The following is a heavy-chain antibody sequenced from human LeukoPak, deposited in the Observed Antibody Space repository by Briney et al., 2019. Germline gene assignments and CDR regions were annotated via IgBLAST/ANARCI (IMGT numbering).Heavy chain of an antibody. CDR3: ARYDSSGYSHY. J-gene: IGHJ4*02. Sequence: PGGSLRLSCAASGFTFSNAWMSWVRQAPGKGLEWVAVISYDGSNKYYADSVKGRFTISRDNSKNTLYLQMNSLRAEDTAVYYCARYDSSGYSHYWGQGTLVTVSS. D-gene: IGHD3-22*01. CDR1: GFTFSNAW. V-gene: IGHV3-30*03. CDR2: ISYDGSNK.